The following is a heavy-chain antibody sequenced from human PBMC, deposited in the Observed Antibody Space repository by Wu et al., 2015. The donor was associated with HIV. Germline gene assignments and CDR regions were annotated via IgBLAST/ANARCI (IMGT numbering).Heavy chain of an antibody. V-gene: IGHV1-69*05. D-gene: IGHD2-15*01. CDR3: ARGGYCSGGSCYRTGYYYYYGMDV. CDR1: GGTFSSYA. Sequence: QVQLVQSGAEVKKPGSSVKVSCKASGGTFSSYAISWVRQAPGQGLEWMGGIIPIFGTANYAQKFQGRVTITTDESTSTAYMELSSLRSEDTAVYYCARGGYCSGGSCYRTGYYYYYGMDVWGQGTTVTVSS. J-gene: IGHJ6*02. CDR2: IIPIFGTA.